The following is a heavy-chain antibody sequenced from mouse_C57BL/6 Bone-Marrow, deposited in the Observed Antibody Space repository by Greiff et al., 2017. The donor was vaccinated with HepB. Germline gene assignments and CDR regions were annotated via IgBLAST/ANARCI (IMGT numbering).Heavy chain of an antibody. D-gene: IGHD1-1*01. CDR2: VYPYNGGT. Sequence: EVQLQQSGPVLVKPGPSVKISCKASGFTFTDYYMHWVKQSHGKSLEWLGLVYPYNGGTSDNQKFKGKATLTVDTSSNKAYMELNSLTSEDSAVYYCAREGYYYGSSPPFDYWGQGTTLTVSS. CDR3: AREGYYYGSSPPFDY. J-gene: IGHJ2*01. CDR1: GFTFTDYY. V-gene: IGHV1-36*01.